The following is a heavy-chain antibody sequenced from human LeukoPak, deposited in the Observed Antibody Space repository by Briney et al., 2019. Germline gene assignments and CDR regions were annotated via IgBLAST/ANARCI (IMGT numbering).Heavy chain of an antibody. D-gene: IGHD2-15*01. CDR2: ISGSGGST. J-gene: IGHJ6*03. CDR3: ASRYCSGGSCPYYYYYYMDV. CDR1: GFTFSSYA. Sequence: GGSLRLSCAASGFTFSSYAMSWVRQAPGKGLEWVSAISGSGGSTYYADSVKGRFTISRDNSKNTLYLQMNSLRAEDTAVYYCASRYCSGGSCPYYYYYYMDVWGKGTTVTVSS. V-gene: IGHV3-23*01.